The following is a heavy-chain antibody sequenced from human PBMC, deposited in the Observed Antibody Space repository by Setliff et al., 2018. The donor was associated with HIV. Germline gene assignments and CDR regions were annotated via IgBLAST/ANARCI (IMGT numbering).Heavy chain of an antibody. CDR3: ARAPRSPLRWRDNLLSSSSFFMDV. Sequence: GESLKISCKGSGYTFTNYWIAWVRQMPGKGLEWMGIIYPGDSDTRYSPSFQGQVTISADKSTSTAYLQWDSLKASDSAIYYCARAPRSPLRWRDNLLSSSSFFMDVWGKGTTVTAP. V-gene: IGHV5-51*01. CDR1: GYTFTNYW. D-gene: IGHD2-21*01. CDR2: IYPGDSDT. J-gene: IGHJ6*03.